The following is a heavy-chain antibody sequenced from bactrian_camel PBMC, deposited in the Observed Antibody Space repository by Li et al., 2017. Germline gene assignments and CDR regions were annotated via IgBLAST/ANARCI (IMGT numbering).Heavy chain of an antibody. CDR2: ITTGTGNT. CDR1: GFAFSNYY. CDR3: AARGPYCYTKLSVRDFTY. Sequence: VQLVESGGGLVQPGGSLRLSCAASGFAFSNYYMYWVRQAPGKEREGVATITTGTGNTDYADSVKGRFTISQDGAENTVYLQMNGLKPEDTAMYYCAARGPYCYTKLSVRDFTYWGQGTQVTVS. D-gene: IGHD2*01. V-gene: IGHV3S40*01. J-gene: IGHJ6*01.